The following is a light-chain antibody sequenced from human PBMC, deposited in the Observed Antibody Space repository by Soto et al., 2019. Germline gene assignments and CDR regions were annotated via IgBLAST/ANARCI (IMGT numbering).Light chain of an antibody. J-gene: IGKJ1*01. CDR3: QKDNSAPWT. CDR2: VAS. CDR1: QGISNY. V-gene: IGKV1-27*01. Sequence: DIQMTQSPSSLSASVGDRVTITCRASQGISNYLAWYQQQPGKVPKLLIYVASTLQSEVPSRFSGSGSGTDFTLTISSLQPEDVATYYCQKDNSAPWTFGQGTKVEIK.